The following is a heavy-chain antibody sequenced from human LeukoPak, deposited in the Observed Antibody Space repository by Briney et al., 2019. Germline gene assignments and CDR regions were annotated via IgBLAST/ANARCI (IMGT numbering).Heavy chain of an antibody. Sequence: SETLSLTCTVSGGPFSSYYWSWLRQPPGKGLEWIGRIYTSGSTNYNPSLKSRVTMSVDTSKNQFSLKLSSVTAADTAVYYCARATVVTPNAKLRWFDPWGQGTLVTVSS. D-gene: IGHD4-23*01. J-gene: IGHJ5*02. V-gene: IGHV4-4*07. CDR2: IYTSGST. CDR3: ARATVVTPNAKLRWFDP. CDR1: GGPFSSYY.